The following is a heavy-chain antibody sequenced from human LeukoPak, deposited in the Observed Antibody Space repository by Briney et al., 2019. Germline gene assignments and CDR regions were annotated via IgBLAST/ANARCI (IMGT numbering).Heavy chain of an antibody. Sequence: GGSLRLSCAASGFTFSSYWMSWVRQAPGKGLEWVANIKQDGSGKYYVDSVKGRFTISRDNAKNSLYLQMNSLRAEDTAVYYCARDRPYYDFWSGYYNYYYGMDVWGQGTTVTVSS. CDR2: IKQDGSGK. D-gene: IGHD3-3*01. J-gene: IGHJ6*02. V-gene: IGHV3-7*03. CDR1: GFTFSSYW. CDR3: ARDRPYYDFWSGYYNYYYGMDV.